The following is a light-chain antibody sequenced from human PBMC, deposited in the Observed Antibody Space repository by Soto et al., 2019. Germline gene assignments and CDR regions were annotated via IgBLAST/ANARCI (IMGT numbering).Light chain of an antibody. CDR3: QQLNGYQLA. V-gene: IGKV1-9*01. CDR2: SAS. CDR1: QAMSTY. Sequence: DIQLTQSPSFLSASVGDTVTITRRASQAMSTYLAWYQQKPGKVPKLLIRSASTLQSGVPPRFSGGGSGTEFTLTIRTLQPDDSGIYYCQQLNGYQLAFGGGTNVEIK. J-gene: IGKJ4*01.